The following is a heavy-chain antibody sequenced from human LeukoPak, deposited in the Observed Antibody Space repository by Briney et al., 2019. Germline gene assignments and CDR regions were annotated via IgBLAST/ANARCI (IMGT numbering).Heavy chain of an antibody. CDR2: ISYIGST. CDR1: GGSFSSHY. D-gene: IGHD4-17*01. CDR3: ARDPTTVTKGLDI. V-gene: IGHV4-59*11. Sequence: SETLSLTCTVSGGSFSSHYCSWIRQPPGKGLEWIGYISYIGSTNYNPSLKSRVTISVDTSKNQFSLKLSSVTAADTAVYYCARDPTTVTKGLDIWGQGTMVTVSS. J-gene: IGHJ3*02.